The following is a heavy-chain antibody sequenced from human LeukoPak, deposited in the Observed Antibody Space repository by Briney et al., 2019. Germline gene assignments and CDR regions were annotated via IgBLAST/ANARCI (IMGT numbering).Heavy chain of an antibody. J-gene: IGHJ4*02. Sequence: PGGSLRLSCAASGFTFSIHGMNWVRQAPGKGLEWVSYISTTSSTIYYADSVKGRFTMSRDNAKNSLYLQMDSLRDEDTAVYYCARGKEKWLDHFDYWGQGSLVTVSS. CDR3: ARGKEKWLDHFDY. V-gene: IGHV3-48*02. D-gene: IGHD6-19*01. CDR2: ISTTSSTI. CDR1: GFTFSIHG.